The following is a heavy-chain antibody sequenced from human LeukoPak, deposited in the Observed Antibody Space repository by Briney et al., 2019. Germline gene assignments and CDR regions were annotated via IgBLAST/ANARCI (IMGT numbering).Heavy chain of an antibody. Sequence: GGSLRLSCAGSGFTFNSYWMSWVRQAPGKGLEWVANIKQDGSDKYYVHSVRGRFTLSRDNAKNSLFLQMNSLRAEDTAVYYCARKRYGDYDFWGQGTLVTVSS. CDR3: ARKRYGDYDF. J-gene: IGHJ4*02. CDR1: GFTFNSYW. CDR2: IKQDGSDK. D-gene: IGHD4-17*01. V-gene: IGHV3-7*01.